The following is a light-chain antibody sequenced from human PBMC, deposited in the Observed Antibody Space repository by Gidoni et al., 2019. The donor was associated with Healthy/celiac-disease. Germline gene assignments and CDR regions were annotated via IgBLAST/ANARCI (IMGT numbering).Light chain of an antibody. V-gene: IGKV3-11*01. J-gene: IGKJ1*01. CDR3: QQRSNWPAT. Sequence: EIVLTHSPATLSLSPGETTTLSCRASQSVSSYLAWYQQKPGQAPRLLIYDASNRATGIPARFSGSGSGTDFTLTISSLEPEDFAVYYCQQRSNWPATFGQGTKVEIK. CDR2: DAS. CDR1: QSVSSY.